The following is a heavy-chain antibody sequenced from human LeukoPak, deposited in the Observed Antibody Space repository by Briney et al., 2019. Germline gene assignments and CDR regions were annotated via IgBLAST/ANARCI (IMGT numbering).Heavy chain of an antibody. CDR2: IYYSGST. CDR1: GGSMRSHY. Sequence: SETLSLTCTVSGGSMRSHYWSWIRQPPGKGLEWIGYIYYSGSTNYNPSLKSRVTISADTSKNQFSLKLSSVTAADTVVYYCARGIMIFGVAQFDSWGQGTLVTVSS. J-gene: IGHJ4*02. CDR3: ARGIMIFGVAQFDS. V-gene: IGHV4-59*11. D-gene: IGHD3-3*01.